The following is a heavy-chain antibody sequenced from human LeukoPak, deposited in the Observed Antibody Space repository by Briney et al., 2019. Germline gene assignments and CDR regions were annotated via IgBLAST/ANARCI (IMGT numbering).Heavy chain of an antibody. CDR1: GFTFSSYA. V-gene: IGHV3-64D*06. D-gene: IGHD2-2*01. CDR2: ISSNGGST. J-gene: IGHJ6*02. Sequence: GGSLRLSCSASGFTFSSYAMHWVRQAPGKGLEYVSAISSNGGSTYYADSVKGRFTISRDNSKNTLYLQMSSLRAEDTAVYYCVKGSGDIVVVPAADVGMDVWGQGTTVTVSS. CDR3: VKGSGDIVVVPAADVGMDV.